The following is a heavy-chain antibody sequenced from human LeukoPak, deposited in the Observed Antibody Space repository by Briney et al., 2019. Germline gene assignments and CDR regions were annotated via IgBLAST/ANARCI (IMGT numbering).Heavy chain of an antibody. Sequence: GGSLRLSCAASGFTFSSYAINWVRQAPGKGLEWVAVISYDGSKKYYADSVKGRFTISRDNSKNTLYLQMNTLRAEDTAVYYCATDYGGNPGTDYWGQGTLVTVSS. V-gene: IGHV3-30-3*01. J-gene: IGHJ4*02. CDR1: GFTFSSYA. CDR3: ATDYGGNPGTDY. D-gene: IGHD4-23*01. CDR2: ISYDGSKK.